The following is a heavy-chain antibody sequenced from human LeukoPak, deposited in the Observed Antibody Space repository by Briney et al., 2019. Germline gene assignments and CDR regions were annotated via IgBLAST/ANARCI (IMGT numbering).Heavy chain of an antibody. V-gene: IGHV4-34*01. CDR2: IHHSGST. J-gene: IGHJ4*02. CDR3: ARDRRYYDSSAYIRGFDY. CDR1: GGSFSGYY. Sequence: PSETLSLTCAVYGGSFSGYYWTWIRQPPGKGLEWIGEIHHSGSTNYNPSLKSRVTISVDKSKNQFSLNLSSVTAADTAVYYCARDRRYYDSSAYIRGFDYWGRGTLVTVSS. D-gene: IGHD3-22*01.